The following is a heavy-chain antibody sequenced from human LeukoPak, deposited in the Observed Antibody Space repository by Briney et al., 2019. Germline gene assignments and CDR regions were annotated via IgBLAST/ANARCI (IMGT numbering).Heavy chain of an antibody. CDR1: GGTFSSYA. J-gene: IGHJ4*02. V-gene: IGHV1-69*05. CDR3: AGDSIKGIRFLGY. D-gene: IGHD3-3*01. CDR2: IIPIFGTA. Sequence: SVKVSCKASGGTFSSYAISWVRQAPGQGLEWMGGIIPIFGTANYAQKFQDRVTMTRDTSISTAYMELIRLRSADTAVYYCAGDSIKGIRFLGYWGQGTLVTVSS.